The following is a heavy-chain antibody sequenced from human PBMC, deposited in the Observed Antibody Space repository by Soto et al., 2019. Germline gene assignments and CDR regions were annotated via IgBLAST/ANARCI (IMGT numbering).Heavy chain of an antibody. J-gene: IGHJ2*01. Sequence: QVQLVESGGGVVQPGRSLRLSCAASGFTFSSYAMYWVRQAPGKGLEWVAVISYGGSNKNYADSVKGRFTISRDYSQNTLYLQMNSLRAEDTAIYYGARPTVTTGAHWYFDLWGRGTLVTVSS. D-gene: IGHD4-17*01. V-gene: IGHV3-30-3*01. CDR3: ARPTVTTGAHWYFDL. CDR2: ISYGGSNK. CDR1: GFTFSSYA.